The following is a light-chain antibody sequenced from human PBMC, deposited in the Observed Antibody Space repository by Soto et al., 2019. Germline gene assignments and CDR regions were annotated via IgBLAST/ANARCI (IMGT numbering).Light chain of an antibody. Sequence: QSVLTQPPSVSGAPGQRVTISCTGSSSNIGAGYDVHWYQQLPGPAPKLLIYGNSNRPSGVPDRFSGSKSGTSASLAITGLQAEDEADYYCQSYDSSLSGSVFGGGTKLPVL. V-gene: IGLV1-40*01. CDR2: GNS. J-gene: IGLJ2*01. CDR3: QSYDSSLSGSV. CDR1: SSNIGAGYD.